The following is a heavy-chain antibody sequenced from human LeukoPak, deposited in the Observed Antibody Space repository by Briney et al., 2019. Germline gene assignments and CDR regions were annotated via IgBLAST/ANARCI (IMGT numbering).Heavy chain of an antibody. CDR3: ARGRQPGLIGVNDAFDI. CDR1: GFTFSNYG. J-gene: IGHJ3*02. D-gene: IGHD3-10*01. V-gene: IGHV3-30*03. Sequence: PGGSLRLSCAASGFTFSNYGMSWVRQAPGKGLEWVAVISYDGSNKYYADSVKGRFTISRDNSKNTLYLQMNSLRAEDTAVYYCARGRQPGLIGVNDAFDIWGQETMVTVSS. CDR2: ISYDGSNK.